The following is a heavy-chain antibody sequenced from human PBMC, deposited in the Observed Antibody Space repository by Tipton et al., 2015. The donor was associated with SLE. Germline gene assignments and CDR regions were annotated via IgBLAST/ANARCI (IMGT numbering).Heavy chain of an antibody. D-gene: IGHD5-12*01. CDR3: ANMVATAYFDY. CDR1: GFTFSSYV. CDR2: ISGSADSK. V-gene: IGHV3-23*01. Sequence: SLRLSCAASGFTFSSYVMSWVRQAPGKGLEWVSTISGSADSKHHADSVKGRVTISRDNSKNTLYLQMSSLRVEVTAVYYCANMVATAYFDYCGQGTLVTVSP. J-gene: IGHJ4*02.